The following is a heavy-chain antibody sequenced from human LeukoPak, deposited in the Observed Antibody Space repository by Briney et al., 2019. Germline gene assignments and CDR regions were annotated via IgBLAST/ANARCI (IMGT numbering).Heavy chain of an antibody. CDR2: IYPGDSDT. D-gene: IGHD1-26*01. Sequence: HGESLKISCKGSGYSFTSYWIGWVRQMPGKGLEWMGIIYPGDSDTRYSPSFQGQVTISADKSISTAYLQWSSLKASDTAMYYCAAYPEGTQVGGIAFDIWGQGTMVTVSS. J-gene: IGHJ3*02. CDR3: AAYPEGTQVGGIAFDI. CDR1: GYSFTSYW. V-gene: IGHV5-51*01.